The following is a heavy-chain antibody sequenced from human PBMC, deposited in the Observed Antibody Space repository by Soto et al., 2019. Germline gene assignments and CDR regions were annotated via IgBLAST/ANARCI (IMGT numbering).Heavy chain of an antibody. J-gene: IGHJ5*02. V-gene: IGHV1-18*01. D-gene: IGHD1-26*01. Sequence: QVQLVQSGAAVKKPGASVKVSCKASGYTFTSYGISWVRQAPGQGLEWMGWTSAYNGNTIYAQKLQGRVTMTTETSTSTAYRELRRLRSDDTAVYYSARASGSSSWFDTWCQGTLVT. CDR3: ARASGSSSWFDT. CDR1: GYTFTSYG. CDR2: TSAYNGNT.